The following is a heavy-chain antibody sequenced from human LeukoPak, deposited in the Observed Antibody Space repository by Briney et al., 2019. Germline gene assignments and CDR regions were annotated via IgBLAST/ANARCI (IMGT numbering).Heavy chain of an antibody. Sequence: PSETLSLTCAVYGGSFSGYYWSWIRQPPGKGLEWIGEINHSGSTNYNPSLKSRVTISVDTSKNQFSLKLSSVTAADTAVYYCARGLHSGWYIDYWGQGTLVTVSS. J-gene: IGHJ4*02. CDR1: GGSFSGYY. CDR3: ARGLHSGWYIDY. CDR2: INHSGST. D-gene: IGHD6-19*01. V-gene: IGHV4-34*01.